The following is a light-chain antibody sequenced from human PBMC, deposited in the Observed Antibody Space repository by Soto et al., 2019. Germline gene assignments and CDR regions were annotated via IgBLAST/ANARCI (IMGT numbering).Light chain of an antibody. J-gene: IGKJ1*01. CDR1: RSLVHKDGNTY. V-gene: IGKV2-24*01. CDR3: MQATQSPWT. CDR2: KVS. Sequence: EIVMTQTPLSSPVTLGQAASISCRSSRSLVHKDGNTYLSWFHQRPGQPPRLLIYKVSDRFFGVADRFSGSGAGTDFTLTISRVEAEDVGLYYCMQATQSPWTFDQGTKVEIK.